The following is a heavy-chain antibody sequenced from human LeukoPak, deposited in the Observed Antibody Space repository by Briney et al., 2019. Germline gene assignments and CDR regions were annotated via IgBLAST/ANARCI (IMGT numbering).Heavy chain of an antibody. V-gene: IGHV3-9*03. Sequence: NPGGSLRLSCAASGFPFDDKAMHWVRQAPGKGLEWVAGISRNSDSTGYADSVKGRFTISRDNAKNPLYLQMNSLRAEDMALYYCVKDIGSGSYRYGGYFDYWGQGTLVTVSS. J-gene: IGHJ4*02. CDR2: ISRNSDST. D-gene: IGHD1-26*01. CDR1: GFPFDDKA. CDR3: VKDIGSGSYRYGGYFDY.